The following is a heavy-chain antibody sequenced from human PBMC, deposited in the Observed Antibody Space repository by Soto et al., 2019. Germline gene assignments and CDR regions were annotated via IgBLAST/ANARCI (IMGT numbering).Heavy chain of an antibody. CDR2: INQDGSEK. Sequence: EVQLVESGGGLVQAGGSLRLSCATSGFPFINYWMTWVRQAPGKGLECVANINQDGSEKNYVDSVKGRFIISRDNAKNSLKLQTSGLRPEDTAVYYCARDKDWFDPWAQGTLFTVSS. V-gene: IGHV3-7*03. CDR1: GFPFINYW. CDR3: ARDKDWFDP. J-gene: IGHJ5*02.